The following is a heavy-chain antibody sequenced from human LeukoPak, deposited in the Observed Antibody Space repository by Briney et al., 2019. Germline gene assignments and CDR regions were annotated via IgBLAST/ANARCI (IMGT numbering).Heavy chain of an antibody. V-gene: IGHV4-39*01. Sequence: SETLSLTCTVSGGSIRSSSYYWGWIRQPPGKGLEWICSIYYSGSTYYNPSLKSRVTISVYTSKNQFSLKLSSLTAADTAVYCCARHWVTSSSTRWFDLWGQGALVTVSS. D-gene: IGHD6-6*01. CDR2: IYYSGST. CDR3: ARHWVTSSSTRWFDL. CDR1: GGSIRSSSYY. J-gene: IGHJ5*02.